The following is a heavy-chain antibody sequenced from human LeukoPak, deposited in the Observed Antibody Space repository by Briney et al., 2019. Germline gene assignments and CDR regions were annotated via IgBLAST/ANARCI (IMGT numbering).Heavy chain of an antibody. CDR1: GFAFDDYA. J-gene: IGHJ4*02. CDR3: AKDWGSGWYGIFDF. Sequence: GRSLRLSCAASGFAFDDYAMHWVRQAPGKGLKWVSGISWNSGSIGYADSVKGRFTISRDNAKNSLYLQMNSLRPEDTALYYCAKDWGSGWYGIFDFWGQGTLVTVSS. CDR2: ISWNSGSI. V-gene: IGHV3-9*01. D-gene: IGHD6-19*01.